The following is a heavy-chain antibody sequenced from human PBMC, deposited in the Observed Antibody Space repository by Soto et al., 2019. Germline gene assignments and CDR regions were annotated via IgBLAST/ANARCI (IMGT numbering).Heavy chain of an antibody. Sequence: SETLSLTCAVSGDSITSAYWWAWIRQPPGKGLEWVGRIYTSGTTYYNPSLTSRVTISVDTSKNQFSLKLSSVTAADTAVYYCARGLGSSSWDYYFDYWGQGTLVTVSS. CDR1: GDSITSAYW. D-gene: IGHD6-13*01. CDR3: ARGLGSSSWDYYFDY. CDR2: IYTSGTT. J-gene: IGHJ4*02. V-gene: IGHV4-38-2*01.